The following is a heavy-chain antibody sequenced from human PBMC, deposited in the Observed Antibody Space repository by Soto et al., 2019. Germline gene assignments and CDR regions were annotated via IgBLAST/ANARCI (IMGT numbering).Heavy chain of an antibody. J-gene: IGHJ4*02. CDR1: GYTLTELS. V-gene: IGHV1-24*01. CDR3: ATSQLVPKLYYFDY. Sequence: ASVKVSCKVSGYTLTELSMHWVRQAPGKGLEWMGGFDPEDGETIYAQKFQGRVTMTEDTSTDTAYMELSSLRSEDTAVYYCATSQLVPKLYYFDYWGQGTLVSVSS. D-gene: IGHD6-13*01. CDR2: FDPEDGET.